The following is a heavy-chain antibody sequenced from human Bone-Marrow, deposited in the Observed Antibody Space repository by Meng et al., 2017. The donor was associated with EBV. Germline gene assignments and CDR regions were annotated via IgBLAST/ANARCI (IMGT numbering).Heavy chain of an antibody. CDR3: AAGFRELVRSRDY. Sequence: QVPLQESGSRLWKPSGTLYLTSGVAGGSIRSSNWGSWVRQPPGKGLEWIGEIFYGGSTNYNPSLESRVTISVDKSKNQFSLKLSSVTAADTAVYYCAAGFRELVRSRDYWGQGTLVTVSS. CDR2: IFYGGST. CDR1: GGSIRSSNW. J-gene: IGHJ4*02. D-gene: IGHD3-10*01. V-gene: IGHV4-4*02.